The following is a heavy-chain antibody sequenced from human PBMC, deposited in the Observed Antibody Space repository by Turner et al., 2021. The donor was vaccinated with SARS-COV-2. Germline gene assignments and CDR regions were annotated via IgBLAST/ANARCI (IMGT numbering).Heavy chain of an antibody. CDR2: FYKIGSI. Sequence: QVHLQDSCPGLVKPPETLSLTFPVSGGSISSKFCSWIRQSPGRGLEWIGYFYKIGSIDDNPTLRSRVTISVDTSKKQLSLKLISVTAADTAVYYCARNQGSASGYDHGMNVWGQGTAVIVSS. D-gene: IGHD1-26*01. V-gene: IGHV4-59*08. CDR3: ARNQGSASGYDHGMNV. J-gene: IGHJ6*02. CDR1: GGSISSKF.